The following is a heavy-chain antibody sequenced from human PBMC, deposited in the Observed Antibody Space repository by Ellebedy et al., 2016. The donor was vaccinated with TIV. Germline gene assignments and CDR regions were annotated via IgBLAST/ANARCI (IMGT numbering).Heavy chain of an antibody. CDR1: GYSFTSYW. Sequence: GESLKISCKGSGYSFTSYWISWVRQLPGKGLEWMGRIDPSDSYTNYSPSFQGHVTISADKSISTAYLQWSSLKASDTAMYYCARHAPWGIAVAGGDYWGQGTLVTVSS. V-gene: IGHV5-10-1*01. CDR3: ARHAPWGIAVAGGDY. CDR2: IDPSDSYT. D-gene: IGHD6-19*01. J-gene: IGHJ4*02.